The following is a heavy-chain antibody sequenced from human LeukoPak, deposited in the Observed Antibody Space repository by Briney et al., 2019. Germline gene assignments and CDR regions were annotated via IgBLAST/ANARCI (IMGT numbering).Heavy chain of an antibody. CDR1: GYTFTGYY. V-gene: IGHV1-2*02. Sequence: ASVKVPCKASGYTFTGYYMHWVRQAPGQGLEWMGWINPNSGGTNYAQKFQGRVTMTRDTSISTAYMELSRLRSDDTAVYYCATSWIQLWYFDYWGQGTLVTVSS. J-gene: IGHJ4*02. D-gene: IGHD5-18*01. CDR2: INPNSGGT. CDR3: ATSWIQLWYFDY.